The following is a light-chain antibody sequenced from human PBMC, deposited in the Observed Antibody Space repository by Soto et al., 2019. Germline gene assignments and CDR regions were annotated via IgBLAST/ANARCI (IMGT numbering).Light chain of an antibody. CDR1: QSISSY. Sequence: DIQMTQSPSSLSASVGDRVTITCRASQSISSYLNWYQQKPGKAPKLLIYAASSLQSGVPSRFSGSGSGTDFTLTSSSLQPEYFATYYCQQSYSTPYTVGQGTKLEIK. V-gene: IGKV1-39*01. J-gene: IGKJ2*01. CDR2: AAS. CDR3: QQSYSTPYT.